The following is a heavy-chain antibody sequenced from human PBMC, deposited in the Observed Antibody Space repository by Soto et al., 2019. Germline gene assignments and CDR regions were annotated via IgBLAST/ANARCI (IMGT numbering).Heavy chain of an antibody. Sequence: PSETLSLTCTVSGGSISSYYWSWIRQPPGKGLEWIGYIYYSGSTNYNPSLKSRVTISVDTSKNQFSLKLSSVTAADTAVYYCARPLYSSGWYYFDYWGQGTLVTVSS. CDR3: ARPLYSSGWYYFDY. J-gene: IGHJ4*02. CDR1: GGSISSYY. CDR2: IYYSGST. D-gene: IGHD6-19*01. V-gene: IGHV4-59*01.